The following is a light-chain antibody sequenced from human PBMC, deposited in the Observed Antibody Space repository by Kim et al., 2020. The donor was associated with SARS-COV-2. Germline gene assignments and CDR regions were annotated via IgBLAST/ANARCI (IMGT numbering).Light chain of an antibody. CDR1: QHLNSY. CDR3: QQTNTFPLT. CDR2: SAT. V-gene: IGKV1D-12*01. J-gene: IGKJ4*01. Sequence: ATIGDRVMITCRASQHLNSYLAWYQQKPGIAPKLLIYSATTLQSGAPSRFSGSGSGTDFTLTISSLQSEDFATYYCQQTNTFPLTFGGGTKVDIK.